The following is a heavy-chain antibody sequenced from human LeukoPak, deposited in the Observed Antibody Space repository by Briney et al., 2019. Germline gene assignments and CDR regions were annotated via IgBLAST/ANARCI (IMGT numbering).Heavy chain of an antibody. CDR2: IYHSGST. Sequence: PSETLSLTCTVSGYSISSGYYWGWIRQPPGKGLEWIGSIYHSGSTYYNPSLKSRVTISVDTSKNQFSLKLSSVTAADTAVYYCASLSGYFDYWGQGTLVTVSS. V-gene: IGHV4-38-2*02. D-gene: IGHD1-26*01. J-gene: IGHJ4*02. CDR1: GYSISSGYY. CDR3: ASLSGYFDY.